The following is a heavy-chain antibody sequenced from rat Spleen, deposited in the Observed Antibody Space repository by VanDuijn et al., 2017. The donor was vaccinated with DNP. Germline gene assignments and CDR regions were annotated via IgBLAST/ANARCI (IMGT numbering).Heavy chain of an antibody. V-gene: IGHV5-22*01. Sequence: EVQLVESGGGLVQPGRSLKLSCAASGFTFSAYYMAWVRQAPAKGLEWVAYIGSAAYAPYDDDSVKGRFTISRDNAKTTLYLQMNSLRSEDMATYYCVRWNSGHFDYWGQGVMVTVSS. D-gene: IGHD4-3*01. J-gene: IGHJ2*01. CDR2: IGSAAYAP. CDR1: GFTFSAYY. CDR3: VRWNSGHFDY.